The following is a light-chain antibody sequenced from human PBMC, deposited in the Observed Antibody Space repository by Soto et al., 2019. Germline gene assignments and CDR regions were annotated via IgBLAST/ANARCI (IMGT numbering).Light chain of an antibody. J-gene: IGLJ3*02. V-gene: IGLV1-40*01. Sequence: QSVLTQPPSVSGAPGQRVTISCTGSSSNIGAGYDVHWYQQLPGTAPKLLIYGNSNRPSGVPDRFSGSKSGTSASLAITGXXAEDEAXXXCQSYDSSLSGWVFGGGTKLTVL. CDR3: QSYDSSLSGWV. CDR2: GNS. CDR1: SSNIGAGYD.